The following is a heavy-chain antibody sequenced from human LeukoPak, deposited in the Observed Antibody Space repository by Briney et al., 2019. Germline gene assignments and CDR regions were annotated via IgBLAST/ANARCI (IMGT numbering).Heavy chain of an antibody. CDR1: RYTFTRYD. D-gene: IGHD2-15*01. V-gene: IGHV1-8*03. CDR3: ARVDGSPDS. Sequence: ASVKVSCKASRYTFTRYDINWVRQATGQGLEWMGWVNPNGGNTGCAQKFQGRVTITRDTSINTAYMELSSLRSEDTAVYYCARVDGSPDSWGQGTLVTVSS. J-gene: IGHJ4*02. CDR2: VNPNGGNT.